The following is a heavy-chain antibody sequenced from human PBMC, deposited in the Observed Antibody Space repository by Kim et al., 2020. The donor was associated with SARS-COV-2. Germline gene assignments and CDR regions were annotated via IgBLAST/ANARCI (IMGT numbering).Heavy chain of an antibody. Sequence: GGSLRLSCAASGIAFSNAWMSWVRQGPGKGLEWVARIKSKSDGGTTDYAAPVKGRFTISRDDSKNTLYLQMNSLKTEDTALYYCITGGRGTSGWNAFDI. CDR3: ITGGRGTSGWNAFDI. V-gene: IGHV3-15*05. J-gene: IGHJ3*02. CDR1: GIAFSNAW. CDR2: IKSKSDGGTT. D-gene: IGHD6-19*01.